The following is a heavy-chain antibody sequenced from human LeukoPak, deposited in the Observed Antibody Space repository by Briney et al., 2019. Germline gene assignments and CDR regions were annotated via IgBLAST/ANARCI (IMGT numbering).Heavy chain of an antibody. Sequence: PGGSLRLSCAASGFTFSSYSMNLVRQAPGKGLEWVSYISSSSSTIYYADSVKGRFTISRDNAKNSLYLQMNSLRAEDTAVYYCAFNTGLSSGWYFDYWGQGTLVTVSS. CDR2: ISSSSSTI. V-gene: IGHV3-48*01. D-gene: IGHD6-19*01. J-gene: IGHJ4*02. CDR3: AFNTGLSSGWYFDY. CDR1: GFTFSSYS.